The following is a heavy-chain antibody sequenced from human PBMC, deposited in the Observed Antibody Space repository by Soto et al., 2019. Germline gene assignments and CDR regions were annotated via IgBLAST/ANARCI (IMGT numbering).Heavy chain of an antibody. Sequence: SETLSLTCTVSGGSISRSTYYWGWIRQPPGKGLEWIGSIYYSGSTYYRPSLKSRVTISVDTSKNQFSLKLSSVTAADTAVYYCARQVPADIRLGWFDPWGQGTLVTVSS. V-gene: IGHV4-39*01. CDR1: GGSISRSTYY. CDR2: IYYSGST. D-gene: IGHD2-2*02. J-gene: IGHJ5*02. CDR3: ARQVPADIRLGWFDP.